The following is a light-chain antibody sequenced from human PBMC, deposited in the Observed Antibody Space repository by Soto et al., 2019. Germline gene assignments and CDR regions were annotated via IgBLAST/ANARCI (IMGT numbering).Light chain of an antibody. J-gene: IGKJ5*01. Sequence: EVVMTQSPATLSVSPGERVTLSCRASQSVSRNLAWYQQKPGQAPRLLIYGESTRATGIPARFSGSGSGTEFTLTISSLQSEDFAVYYCQPYNNCPPITFGQGTRLEIK. V-gene: IGKV3-15*01. CDR3: QPYNNCPPIT. CDR1: QSVSRN. CDR2: GES.